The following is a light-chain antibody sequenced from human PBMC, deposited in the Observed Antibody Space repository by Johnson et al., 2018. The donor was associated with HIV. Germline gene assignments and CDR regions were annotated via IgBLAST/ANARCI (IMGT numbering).Light chain of an antibody. CDR2: ENH. J-gene: IGLJ1*01. Sequence: QSVLTQPPSVSAAPGQKVTISCSGSSSNIGNNYVSWYQQVPGTAPKLLIYENHKRPSGIPARFSGSTSGTSATLAITRLQTGDEADYYCGTWDISLGAGGVFGPGTKVTVL. V-gene: IGLV1-51*02. CDR1: SSNIGNNY. CDR3: GTWDISLGAGGV.